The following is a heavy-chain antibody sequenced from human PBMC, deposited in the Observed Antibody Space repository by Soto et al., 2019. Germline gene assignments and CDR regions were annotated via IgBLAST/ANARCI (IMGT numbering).Heavy chain of an antibody. CDR3: TRQRITIFGVARREY. V-gene: IGHV3-73*01. CDR1: GFTFSGSA. D-gene: IGHD3-3*01. CDR2: IRSKANSYAT. Sequence: PGGSLRLSCAASGFTFSGSAMHWVRQASGKGLEWVGRIRSKANSYATAYAASVKGRFTISRDDSKNTAYLQMNSLKTEDTAVYYCTRQRITIFGVARREYWGQGTLVTVSS. J-gene: IGHJ4*02.